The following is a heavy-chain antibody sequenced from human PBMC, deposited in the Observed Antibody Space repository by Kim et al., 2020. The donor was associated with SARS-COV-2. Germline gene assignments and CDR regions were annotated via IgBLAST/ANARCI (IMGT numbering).Heavy chain of an antibody. CDR2: IYYSGST. J-gene: IGHJ6*02. D-gene: IGHD3-10*01. V-gene: IGHV4-31*03. Sequence: SETLSLTCTVSGGSISSGGYYWSWIRQHPGKGLEWIGYIYYSGSTYYNPSLKSRVTISVDTSKNQFSLKLSSVTAADTAVYYCAREVKGVRGVLDYYYGMDVWGQGTTVTVSS. CDR1: GGSISSGGYY. CDR3: AREVKGVRGVLDYYYGMDV.